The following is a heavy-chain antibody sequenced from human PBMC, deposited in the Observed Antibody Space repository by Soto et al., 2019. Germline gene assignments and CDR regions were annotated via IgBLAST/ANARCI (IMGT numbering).Heavy chain of an antibody. CDR1: GFTVSSNY. J-gene: IGHJ4*02. V-gene: IGHV3-53*02. CDR3: ARGYDFWSGYYPAYYFDY. D-gene: IGHD3-3*01. Sequence: EVQLVETGGGLIQPGGSLRLSCAASGFTVSSNYMSWVRQAPGKGLEWVSVIYSGGSTYYADSVKGRFTISRDNSKNTLYLQMNSLRAVDTAVYYCARGYDFWSGYYPAYYFDYWGQGTLVTVSS. CDR2: IYSGGST.